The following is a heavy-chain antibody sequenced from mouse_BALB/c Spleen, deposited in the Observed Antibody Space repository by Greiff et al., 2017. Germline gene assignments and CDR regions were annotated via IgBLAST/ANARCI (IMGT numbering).Heavy chain of an antibody. V-gene: IGHV5-6-2*01. Sequence: EVQVVESGGGLVKLGGSLKLSCAASGFTFSSYYMPWVRQTPEKRLELVAAINSNGGSTYYPDTVKGRFTISRDNAKNTLYLQMSSLKSEDTALYYCARTNPYYAMDYWGQGTSVTVSS. CDR1: GFTFSSYY. CDR3: ARTNPYYAMDY. J-gene: IGHJ4*01. CDR2: INSNGGST. D-gene: IGHD1-3*01.